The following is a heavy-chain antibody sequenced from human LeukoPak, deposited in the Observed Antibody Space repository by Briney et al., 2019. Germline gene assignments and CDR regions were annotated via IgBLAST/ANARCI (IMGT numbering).Heavy chain of an antibody. V-gene: IGHV4-34*01. J-gene: IGHJ5*02. Sequence: PSETLSLTCAVYGGSFSGYYWSWIRQPPGQGLEWIGEINQSGSTNYSPSLERRVTISVDTSKNQFSLKLSSVTAADTAVYYCARHGTSGTNLNWFDPWGQGTLVTVSS. D-gene: IGHD1-1*01. CDR2: INQSGST. CDR3: ARHGTSGTNLNWFDP. CDR1: GGSFSGYY.